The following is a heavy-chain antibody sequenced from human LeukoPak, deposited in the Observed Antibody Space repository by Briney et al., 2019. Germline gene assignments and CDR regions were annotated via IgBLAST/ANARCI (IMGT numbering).Heavy chain of an antibody. D-gene: IGHD3-10*01. CDR1: AGSTTSYY. CDR3: ARARGVPLYYFDF. J-gene: IGHJ4*02. Sequence: SQTLSLTCILSAGSTTSYYMSWVRQPPRPGLEWIGYIYYSGSTNYNPSLKSGVTISVDTSKNQFSLKLSSVTAADTAVYYCARARGVPLYYFDFWGQGTLVTVSS. CDR2: IYYSGST. V-gene: IGHV4-59*01.